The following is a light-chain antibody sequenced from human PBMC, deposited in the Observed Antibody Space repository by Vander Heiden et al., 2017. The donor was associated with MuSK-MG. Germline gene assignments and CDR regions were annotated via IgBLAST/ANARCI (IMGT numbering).Light chain of an antibody. CDR3: TSYTDKRTLV. CDR2: DVT. V-gene: IGLV2-14*02. Sequence: QSALTQSASVSGSPGQSVTISCTGTSSDVGKWDRVSWYQQYPGKAPKVLIYDVTVRPSGVSNRFSGSKSGNTASLTISGLRTADEADYYCTSYTDKRTLVFGGGTKVTVL. CDR1: SSDVGKWDR. J-gene: IGLJ3*02.